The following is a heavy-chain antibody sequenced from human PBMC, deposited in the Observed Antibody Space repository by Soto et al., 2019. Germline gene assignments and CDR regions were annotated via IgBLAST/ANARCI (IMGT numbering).Heavy chain of an antibody. CDR3: ARSPPEWFGELLSP. V-gene: IGHV1-3*01. J-gene: IGHJ5*02. Sequence: ASVKVSCKASGYTFTSYAMHWVRQAPGQRLEWMGWINAGNGNTKYSQKFQGRVTITRDTSASTAYMELSSLRSEDTAAYYCARSPPEWFGELLSPWGQGTLVTVSS. D-gene: IGHD3-10*01. CDR2: INAGNGNT. CDR1: GYTFTSYA.